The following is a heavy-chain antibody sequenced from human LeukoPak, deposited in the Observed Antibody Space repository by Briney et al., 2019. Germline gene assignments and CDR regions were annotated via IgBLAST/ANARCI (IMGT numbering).Heavy chain of an antibody. CDR1: GYPFTSYH. V-gene: IGHV1-46*01. J-gene: IGHJ3*02. CDR2: VNPSCGLT. D-gene: IGHD3-22*01. CDR3: ARVLEKYTDRSGYDPFDI. Sequence: ASVTVSCKASGYPFTSYHIHWLRQAPRQGLEWMEIVNPSCGLTTSAQKFQGRVTMTRDTSTRTVYMDLNSLRSEDTAVYYCARVLEKYTDRSGYDPFDIWGQGTMVTVSS.